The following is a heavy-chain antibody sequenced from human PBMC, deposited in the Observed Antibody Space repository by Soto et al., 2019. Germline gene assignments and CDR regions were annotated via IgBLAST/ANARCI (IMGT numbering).Heavy chain of an antibody. CDR1: GFTFDYCA. V-gene: IGHV3-23*01. D-gene: IGHD1-26*01. Sequence: EVQLLESGGGLIQPGGSLRLSCAASGFTFDYCAMNWVRQAPGKGLEWVSIISDSGAITHYTDSVKGRFTISRDNSKNPFCLKVNRPRGGDTAVYYGAEEGGGGVGAFDIWGQGTMVIVSS. CDR3: AEEGGGGVGAFDI. CDR2: ISDSGAIT. J-gene: IGHJ3*02.